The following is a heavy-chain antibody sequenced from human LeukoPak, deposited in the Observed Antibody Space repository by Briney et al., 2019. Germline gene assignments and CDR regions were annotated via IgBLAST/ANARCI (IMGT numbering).Heavy chain of an antibody. CDR1: GGSINSYY. Sequence: SETLSLTCTVSGGSINSYYWSWIRQPPGKGLEWIGYIYYSGSTNYNPSLKSRVTISVDTSKNQFSLKLSSVTAADTAVYYCARIGIKYSTSGWWFGPWGQGTLVTVSS. CDR3: ARIGIKYSTSGWWFGP. CDR2: IYYSGST. J-gene: IGHJ5*02. V-gene: IGHV4-59*01. D-gene: IGHD1-26*01.